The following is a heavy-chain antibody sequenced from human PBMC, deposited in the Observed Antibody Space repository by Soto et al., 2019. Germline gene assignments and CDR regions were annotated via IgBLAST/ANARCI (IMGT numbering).Heavy chain of an antibody. CDR2: FDPEDGET. V-gene: IGHV1-24*01. Sequence: ASVKVSCKASGYTFTGYYMHWVRQAPGQGLEWMGGFDPEDGETIYAQKFQGRVTMTEDTSTDTAYMELSSLRSEDTAAYYCAYDFWSGSGYWGQGTLVTVSS. CDR1: GYTFTGYY. J-gene: IGHJ4*02. CDR3: AYDFWSGSGY. D-gene: IGHD3-3*01.